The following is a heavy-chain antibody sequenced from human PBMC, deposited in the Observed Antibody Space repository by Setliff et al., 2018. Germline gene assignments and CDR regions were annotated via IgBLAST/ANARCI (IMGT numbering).Heavy chain of an antibody. CDR3: ASQMGTSETYPK. CDR2: INTHTGNP. CDR1: GGTFSSYG. D-gene: IGHD1-26*01. J-gene: IGHJ4*02. V-gene: IGHV7-4-1*02. Sequence: ASVKVSCKASGGTFSSYGVTWVRQAPGQSLEWMGWINTHTGNPTYAQGFTGRFVFSLDTSVSTAYLQLSSLKAEDTAVYYCASQMGTSETYPKWGQGTPVTVSS.